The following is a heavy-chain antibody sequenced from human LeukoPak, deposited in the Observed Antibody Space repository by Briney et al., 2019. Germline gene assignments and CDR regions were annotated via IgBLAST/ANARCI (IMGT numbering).Heavy chain of an antibody. V-gene: IGHV3-66*01. CDR2: IYTGGST. D-gene: IGHD3-10*01. Sequence: GRSLRLSCAASGFTVSTNYLSWVRQAPGKGLEWVSIIYTGGSTYYADSVKGRFIISRDNSKNTLYLQMNSLRAEDTAVYYCASIWFGDQGGYWGQGTLVTVSS. J-gene: IGHJ4*02. CDR3: ASIWFGDQGGY. CDR1: GFTVSTNY.